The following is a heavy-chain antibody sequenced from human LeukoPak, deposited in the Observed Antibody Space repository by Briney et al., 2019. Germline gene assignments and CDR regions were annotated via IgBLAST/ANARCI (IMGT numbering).Heavy chain of an antibody. V-gene: IGHV3-23*01. Sequence: GGSLRLSCAASGFTFSSYAMSWVRQAPGKGLEWVSAISGSGGSTYYADSVKGRFTISRDNSKNTLYLEMGILRAEDTALFYCAKDPEYGANFPEYFQHWGQGTLVTVSS. J-gene: IGHJ1*01. D-gene: IGHD4-23*01. CDR2: ISGSGGST. CDR3: AKDPEYGANFPEYFQH. CDR1: GFTFSSYA.